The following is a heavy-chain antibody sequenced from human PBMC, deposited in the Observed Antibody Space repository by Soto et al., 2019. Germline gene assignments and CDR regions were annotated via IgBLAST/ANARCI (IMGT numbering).Heavy chain of an antibody. CDR3: AKWLTYYYDSSGYPPSNAFDI. CDR1: GFTFSSYA. J-gene: IGHJ3*02. Sequence: GGSLRLSCAASGFTFSSYAMSWVRQAPGKGLEWVSAISGSGGSTYYADSVKGRFTISRDNSKNTLYLQMNSLRAEDTAVYYCAKWLTYYYDSSGYPPSNAFDIWGQGTMVTVSS. CDR2: ISGSGGST. D-gene: IGHD3-22*01. V-gene: IGHV3-23*01.